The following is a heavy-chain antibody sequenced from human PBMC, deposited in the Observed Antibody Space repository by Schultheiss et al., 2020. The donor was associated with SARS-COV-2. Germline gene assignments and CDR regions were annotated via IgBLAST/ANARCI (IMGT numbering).Heavy chain of an antibody. J-gene: IGHJ1*01. CDR3: ARDSYSGTYGTH. CDR2: IYTSGST. Sequence: SQTLSLTCTVSGGSISSYYWSWIRQPAGKGLEWIGRIYTSGSTNYNPSLKSRVTMSVDTSKNQFSLKLSSVTAADTAVYYCARDSYSGTYGTHWGQGTLVTVSS. CDR1: GGSISSYY. V-gene: IGHV4-4*07. D-gene: IGHD1-26*01.